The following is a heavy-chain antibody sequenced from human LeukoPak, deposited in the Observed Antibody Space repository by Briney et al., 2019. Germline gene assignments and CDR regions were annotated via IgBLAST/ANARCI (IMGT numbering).Heavy chain of an antibody. J-gene: IGHJ4*02. CDR3: AREGHRSSDRSATYPLDY. CDR1: GYTFSSND. CDR2: MNPHSGNT. D-gene: IGHD3-22*01. Sequence: ASVKVSCKASGYTFSSNDINWVRQATGQGLEWMGWMNPHSGNTGYAQKFQGRLTITRNSSISTAYMVLSSLRSEDTAVYFCAREGHRSSDRSATYPLDYWGQGTLVSVSA. V-gene: IGHV1-8*01.